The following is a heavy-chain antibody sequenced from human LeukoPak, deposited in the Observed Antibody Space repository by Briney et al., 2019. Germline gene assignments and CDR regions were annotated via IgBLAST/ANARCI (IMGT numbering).Heavy chain of an antibody. Sequence: SETLSLTCTVSGGSISSCSNYWGWIRQPPGQGLEWIGTIYYSGSTYYNPSLKSRVTISVNTSKLQFSLMLTSVTAADTAVYYCARHGSYYYYMDVWGKGTTVTVSS. V-gene: IGHV4-39*01. D-gene: IGHD3-16*01. CDR1: GGSISSCSNY. J-gene: IGHJ6*03. CDR2: IYYSGST. CDR3: ARHGSYYYYMDV.